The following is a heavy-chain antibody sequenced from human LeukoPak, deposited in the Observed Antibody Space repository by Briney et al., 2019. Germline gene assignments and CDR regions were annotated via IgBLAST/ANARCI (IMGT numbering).Heavy chain of an antibody. Sequence: GASVKVSCKASGYTFTSYYMHWVRQAPGQGLEWMGIINPSGGSASYAQKFQGRVTMTRDMSTSTVYMELSSLRSEDTAVYYCARGGIRCSSTSCLNWFDPWGQGTLVTVSS. CDR2: INPSGGSA. D-gene: IGHD2-2*01. V-gene: IGHV1-46*01. J-gene: IGHJ5*02. CDR3: ARGGIRCSSTSCLNWFDP. CDR1: GYTFTSYY.